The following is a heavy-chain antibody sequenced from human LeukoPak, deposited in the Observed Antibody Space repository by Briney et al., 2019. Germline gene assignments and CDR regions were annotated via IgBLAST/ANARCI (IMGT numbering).Heavy chain of an antibody. Sequence: GESLKISCKASGYSFNNYWIGWVRQMPGKGLEWMGFIYPGDSDTRYSPSFQGQVTISADKSISTAYLQWNSLKASDTAMYYCARHGSSTWYGDYWGQGTLVTVSS. D-gene: IGHD6-13*01. CDR3: ARHGSSTWYGDY. CDR2: IYPGDSDT. V-gene: IGHV5-51*01. J-gene: IGHJ4*02. CDR1: GYSFNNYW.